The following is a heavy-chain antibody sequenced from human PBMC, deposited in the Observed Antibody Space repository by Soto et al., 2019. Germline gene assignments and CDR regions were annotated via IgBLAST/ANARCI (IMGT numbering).Heavy chain of an antibody. D-gene: IGHD1-26*01. CDR3: AKDRLRGSTRGSKWFDP. CDR2: ISGSGGST. CDR1: GFTFSSYA. Sequence: GGSLRLSCAASGFTFSSYAMSWVRQAPGKGLEWVSAISGSGGSTYYADSVKCRFTISRDNSKNKLYLQMNSLRAEDTAVYYCAKDRLRGSTRGSKWFDPWGQGTLVTVSS. V-gene: IGHV3-23*01. J-gene: IGHJ5*02.